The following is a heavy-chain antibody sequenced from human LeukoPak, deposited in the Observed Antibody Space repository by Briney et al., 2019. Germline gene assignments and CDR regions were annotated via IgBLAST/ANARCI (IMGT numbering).Heavy chain of an antibody. CDR1: GGSFSSYY. CDR2: INHSGAA. V-gene: IGHV4-34*01. Sequence: SETLSLTCAAYGGSFSSYYWSWIRQSPGKGLEWIGEINHSGAADYNPSLKGRVTISIDTSKNQFSLKLSSVTDADTAVYYCARGGAYSYGRAHWYFDLWGPGTLVTVSS. J-gene: IGHJ2*01. D-gene: IGHD5-18*01. CDR3: ARGGAYSYGRAHWYFDL.